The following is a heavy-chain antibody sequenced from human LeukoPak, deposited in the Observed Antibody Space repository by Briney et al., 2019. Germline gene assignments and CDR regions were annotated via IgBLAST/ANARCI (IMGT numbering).Heavy chain of an antibody. Sequence: GGSLRLSCAASGFTFSTFGMHWVRQAPGKGLEWVAVISDDGSNKYYVDSVKSRFTISRDNSKNTLYLQMNSLRAEDTAVYYCARSIGYYYTMDVWGQGTTVTVSS. J-gene: IGHJ6*02. V-gene: IGHV3-30*03. CDR3: ARSIGYYYTMDV. CDR1: GFTFSTFG. D-gene: IGHD3-22*01. CDR2: ISDDGSNK.